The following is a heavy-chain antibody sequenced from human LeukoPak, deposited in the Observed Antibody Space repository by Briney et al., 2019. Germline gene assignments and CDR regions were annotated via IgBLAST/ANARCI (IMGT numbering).Heavy chain of an antibody. Sequence: GASVKVSCMASGGTFSSYAISWVRQAPGQGLEWMGGIIPIFGTANYAQKFQGRVTITADESTSTAYMELSSLRSGDTAVYYCATGIVGATPFDYWGQGTLVTVSS. D-gene: IGHD1-26*01. V-gene: IGHV1-69*13. CDR2: IIPIFGTA. J-gene: IGHJ4*02. CDR1: GGTFSSYA. CDR3: ATGIVGATPFDY.